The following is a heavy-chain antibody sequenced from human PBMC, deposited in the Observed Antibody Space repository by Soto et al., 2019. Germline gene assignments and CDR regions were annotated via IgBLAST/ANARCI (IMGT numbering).Heavy chain of an antibody. V-gene: IGHV5-51*01. CDR3: ERASGYHYY. D-gene: IGHD5-12*01. CDR2: IYPRDSDV. CDR1: GYTFSTTW. J-gene: IGHJ4*02. Sequence: ESLKISCKGSGYTFSTTWIACVRQMPGKGLERMGIIYPRDSDVQYSPSFQGQVTISADKSISTAYLQWNGLEASDTAMYYCERASGYHYYWGQGTLVTVSS.